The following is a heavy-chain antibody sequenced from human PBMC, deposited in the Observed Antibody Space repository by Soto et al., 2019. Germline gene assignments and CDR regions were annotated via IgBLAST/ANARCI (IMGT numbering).Heavy chain of an antibody. D-gene: IGHD3-10*01. CDR3: EMEFLQIQIDGGSICQGAYYATAV. CDR2: TYYRSKWYN. J-gene: IGHJ6*04. V-gene: IGHV6-1*01. Sequence: SQTLSLTCAISVYSVSSNSAAWNWIRQSPSRGLEWLGRTYYRSKWYNDYAVSVKSRITINQDTSKNQFSLQLNSVTHAETAVYYCEMEFLQIQIDGGSICQGAYYATAVSGKRTKGTVSS. CDR1: VYSVSSNSAA.